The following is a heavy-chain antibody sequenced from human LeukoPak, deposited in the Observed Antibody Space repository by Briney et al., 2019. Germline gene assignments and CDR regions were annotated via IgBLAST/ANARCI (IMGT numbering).Heavy chain of an antibody. CDR3: ARNWFDP. Sequence: GGSLRLSCAASGFTVSSDYMSWVRQAPGKGLEWVSVIYSGGSTYYADSVKGRFPISRDKSKNTVYLQMNSLRFEDTAMYYCARNWFDPWGQGTLVTVSS. J-gene: IGHJ5*02. V-gene: IGHV3-53*05. CDR2: IYSGGST. CDR1: GFTVSSDY.